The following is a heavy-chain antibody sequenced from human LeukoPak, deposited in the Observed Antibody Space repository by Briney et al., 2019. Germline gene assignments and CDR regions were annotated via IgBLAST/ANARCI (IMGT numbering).Heavy chain of an antibody. Sequence: SGTLSLTCAVSGGSISSSNWWSWARQPPGKGLEGIREIYHSGSTNYNPSLKSRVTISVDTSKNQFSLKLSSVTAADTAVYYCARRLSTYSSSPYFDYWGQGTLVTVSS. CDR3: ARRLSTYSSSPYFDY. J-gene: IGHJ4*02. V-gene: IGHV4-4*02. D-gene: IGHD6-6*01. CDR1: GGSISSSNW. CDR2: IYHSGST.